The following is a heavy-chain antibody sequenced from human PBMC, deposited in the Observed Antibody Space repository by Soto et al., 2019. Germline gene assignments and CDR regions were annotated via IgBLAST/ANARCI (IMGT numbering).Heavy chain of an antibody. CDR2: IWYDGSNK. CDR3: ARDDYGDFGYYYGMDV. V-gene: IGHV3-33*01. D-gene: IGHD4-17*01. Sequence: QVQLVESGGGVVQPGRSLRLSCAASGFTFSSYGMHWVRQAPGKGLEWVAVIWYDGSNKYYADSVKGRFTISRDNSKSTLYLQMNSLRAEDTAVYYCARDDYGDFGYYYGMDVWGQGTTVTVSS. J-gene: IGHJ6*02. CDR1: GFTFSSYG.